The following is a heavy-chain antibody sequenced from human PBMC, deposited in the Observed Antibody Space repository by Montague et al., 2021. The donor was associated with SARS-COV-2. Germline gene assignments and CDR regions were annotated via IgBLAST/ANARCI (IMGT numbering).Heavy chain of an antibody. V-gene: IGHV4-39*01. Sequence: SETLSLTCSVSGASISSGSYFCSWIRQPPGKGLEWSGGMSHSGTSYYHSSLNTRATISVDTSRNQFSLRLTVVTAADTASYFCARSGVLDCYESAGYMYIWWFDSWGQGILVTVSS. D-gene: IGHD2-21*01. J-gene: IGHJ5*01. CDR3: ARSGVLDCYESAGYMYIWWFDS. CDR1: GASISSGSYF. CDR2: MSHSGTS.